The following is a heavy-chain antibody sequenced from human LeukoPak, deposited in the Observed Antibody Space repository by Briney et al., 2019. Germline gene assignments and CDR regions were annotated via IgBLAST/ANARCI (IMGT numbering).Heavy chain of an antibody. D-gene: IGHD4-11*01. CDR1: GYTFTSYD. V-gene: IGHV1-8*01. Sequence: GASVKVSCKASGYTFTSYDINWVRQATGQGLEWMGWMNPNSGNTGYAQKFQGRVTMTRNTSISTAYMELSSLRSEDTAVYYCARFYSNYESCYYYGMDVWGQGTTVTVSS. J-gene: IGHJ6*02. CDR2: MNPNSGNT. CDR3: ARFYSNYESCYYYGMDV.